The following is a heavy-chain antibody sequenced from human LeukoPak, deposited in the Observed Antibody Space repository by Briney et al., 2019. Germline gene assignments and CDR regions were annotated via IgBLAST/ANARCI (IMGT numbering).Heavy chain of an antibody. CDR1: GYTFTGYY. Sequence: ASVKVSCKASGYTFTGYYMHWMRQAPGQGLGWMGWINPNSGDTNYAQKFQGRVTMTRDTSITTAYMELSRLRSDDTAVYYCARDLAGQYCSSTTYCTFIRDTYFDYWGQGTLVTVSS. CDR2: INPNSGDT. D-gene: IGHD2-2*02. CDR3: ARDLAGQYCSSTTYCTFIRDTYFDY. V-gene: IGHV1-2*02. J-gene: IGHJ4*02.